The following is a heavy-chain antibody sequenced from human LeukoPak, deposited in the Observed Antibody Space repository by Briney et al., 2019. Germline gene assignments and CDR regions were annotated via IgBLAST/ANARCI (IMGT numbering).Heavy chain of an antibody. CDR1: GGSISSGGYY. CDR3: ASGWLPTQNGVEPYFDY. D-gene: IGHD5-24*01. CDR2: IYYSGST. J-gene: IGHJ4*02. V-gene: IGHV4-31*03. Sequence: SETLSLTCTVSGGSISSGGYYWSWIRQHPGKGLEWIGYIYYSGSTYYNPSLKSRVTISVDTSKNQFSLKLSSVTAADTAVYYCASGWLPTQNGVEPYFDYWGQGTLVTVSS.